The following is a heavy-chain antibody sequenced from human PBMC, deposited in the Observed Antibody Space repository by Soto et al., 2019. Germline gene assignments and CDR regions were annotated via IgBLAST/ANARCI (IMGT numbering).Heavy chain of an antibody. CDR3: ARGPYTYSSSWHGGYWFDP. CDR1: GGSFSGYY. Sequence: QVQLQQWGAGLLKPSETLSLTCAVYGGSFSGYYWSWIRQPPGKGLEWIGEINHSGSTNYNPSLKRRVTISVDTSKNQFSLKLSSVTAADTAVYYCARGPYTYSSSWHGGYWFDPWGQGTLVTVSS. J-gene: IGHJ5*02. D-gene: IGHD6-13*01. V-gene: IGHV4-34*01. CDR2: INHSGST.